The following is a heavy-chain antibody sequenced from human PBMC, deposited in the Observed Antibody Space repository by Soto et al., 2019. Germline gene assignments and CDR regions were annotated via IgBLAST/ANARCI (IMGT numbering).Heavy chain of an antibody. CDR1: GGSFSGYY. V-gene: IGHV4-34*01. J-gene: IGHJ5*02. Sequence: SETLSLTCAVYGGSFSGYYWSWIRQPPGKGLEWIGEINHSGSTNYNPSLKSRVTISVDTSKNQFSLKLSSVTAADTAVYYCASRSGYGKSFDPWGQGTLVTVSS. CDR2: INHSGST. CDR3: ASRSGYGKSFDP. D-gene: IGHD5-12*01.